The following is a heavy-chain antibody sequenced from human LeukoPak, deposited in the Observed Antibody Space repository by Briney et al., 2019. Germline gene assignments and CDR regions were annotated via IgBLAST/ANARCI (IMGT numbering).Heavy chain of an antibody. CDR1: GFTFSSFA. CDR2: ISGSGGST. V-gene: IGHV3-23*01. J-gene: IGHJ4*02. D-gene: IGHD3-3*01. Sequence: GGSLRLSCAASGFTFSSFALSWVRQAPGKGLEWVSSISGSGGSTSYADSVKGRFTISRDISTNTLYLQMDSLRAEDTAVYYCARDRAWNYFDYWGQGTLVTVSS. CDR3: ARDRAWNYFDY.